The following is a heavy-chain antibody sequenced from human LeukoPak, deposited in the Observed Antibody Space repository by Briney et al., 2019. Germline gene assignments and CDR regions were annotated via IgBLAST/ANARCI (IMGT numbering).Heavy chain of an antibody. J-gene: IGHJ4*02. D-gene: IGHD4-23*01. Sequence: PSETLSLTCTVSGGSVTSASHYWAWIRQPPGKGLEWIGSIHYSGSTYYSPSLKSRLTISGDTSKSQFSLKLTFVTAADTAVYYCTRHHDYGDKIDYWGQGTPVTVSS. CDR3: TRHHDYGDKIDY. CDR1: GGSVTSASHY. CDR2: IHYSGST. V-gene: IGHV4-39*01.